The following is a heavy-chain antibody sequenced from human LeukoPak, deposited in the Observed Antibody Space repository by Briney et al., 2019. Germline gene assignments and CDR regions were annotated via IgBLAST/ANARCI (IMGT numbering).Heavy chain of an antibody. CDR3: ARDAIPV. CDR2: INQDGSEK. D-gene: IGHD6-19*01. J-gene: IGHJ4*02. V-gene: IGHV3-7*01. CDR1: GFSFSNYW. Sequence: GGSLRLSCAVCGFSFSNYWRSWVRQAPGKGLEWVANINQDGSEKYYVDSVKGRFTISRDNAKNSLYLQMNSLRAEDTAVYYCARDAIPVGGQGTLVTVSS.